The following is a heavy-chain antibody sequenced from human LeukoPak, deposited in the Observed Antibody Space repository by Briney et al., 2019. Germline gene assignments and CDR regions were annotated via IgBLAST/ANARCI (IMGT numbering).Heavy chain of an antibody. V-gene: IGHV3-30*18. CDR3: AKASNGGSYYGVIIDY. CDR2: ISYDGSNK. J-gene: IGHJ4*02. D-gene: IGHD1-26*01. CDR1: GFTFSTYG. Sequence: GGSLRLSCAASGFTFSTYGMHWVRQAPGKRLEWVAVISYDGSNKDYTDSVKGRFTISRDNSKNTLYLQMNSLRAEDTAVYYCAKASNGGSYYGVIIDYWGQGTLVTVSS.